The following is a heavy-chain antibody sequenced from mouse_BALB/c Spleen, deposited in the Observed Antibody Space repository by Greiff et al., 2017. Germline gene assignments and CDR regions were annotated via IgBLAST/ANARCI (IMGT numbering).Heavy chain of an antibody. CDR3: ARSIYDGYYAGYFDV. V-gene: IGHV7-3*02. D-gene: IGHD2-3*01. J-gene: IGHJ1*01. CDR1: GFTFTDYY. CDR2: IRNKANGYTT. Sequence: EVKLQESGGGLVQPGGSLRLSCATSGFTFTDYYMSWVRQPPGKALEWLGFIRNKANGYTTEYSASVKGWFTISRDNSQSILYLQMNTLRAEDSATYYCARSIYDGYYAGYFDVWGAGTTVTVSS.